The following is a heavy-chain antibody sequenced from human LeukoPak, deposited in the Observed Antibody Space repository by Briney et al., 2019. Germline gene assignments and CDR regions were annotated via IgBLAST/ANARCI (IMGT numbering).Heavy chain of an antibody. CDR2: ISYDGSNK. J-gene: IGHJ4*02. Sequence: PGRSLRLSCAASGFTFSSYAMHWVRQAPGKGLEWVAVISYDGSNKYYADSVKGRFTISRDNSKNTLYLQMNSLRAEDTAVYYRAKSAGPGDYWGQGTLVTVSS. CDR3: AKSAGPGDY. D-gene: IGHD6-13*01. CDR1: GFTFSSYA. V-gene: IGHV3-30*18.